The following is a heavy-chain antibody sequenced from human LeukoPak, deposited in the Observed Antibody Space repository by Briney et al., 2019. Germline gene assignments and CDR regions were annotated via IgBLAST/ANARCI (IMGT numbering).Heavy chain of an antibody. Sequence: SETLSLTCTVSGGSISSSSYFWGWIRQPPGKGLDWIGSIYYSGNTYYNPSLESRVTMSVDTSKDQFSLKLSSVAAADTAVYYCARDSTGDRAFDVWGQGAVVTVSS. CDR1: GGSISSSSYF. D-gene: IGHD7-27*01. CDR2: IYYSGNT. CDR3: ARDSTGDRAFDV. J-gene: IGHJ3*01. V-gene: IGHV4-39*07.